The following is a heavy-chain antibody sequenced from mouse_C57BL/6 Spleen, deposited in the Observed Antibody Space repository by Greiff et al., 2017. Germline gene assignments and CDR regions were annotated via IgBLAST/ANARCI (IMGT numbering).Heavy chain of an antibody. D-gene: IGHD3-2*02. J-gene: IGHJ2*01. CDR3: ARSRTAQATGYFDY. CDR1: GYTFTSYW. Sequence: VKLQQPGAELVRPGSSVKLSCKASGYTFTSYWMHWVKQRPIKGLEWIGNIDPSDSETHYNQKFKDKATLTVDKSSSTAYMQLSSLTSEDSAVYYCARSRTAQATGYFDYWGQGTTLTVSS. V-gene: IGHV1-52*01. CDR2: IDPSDSET.